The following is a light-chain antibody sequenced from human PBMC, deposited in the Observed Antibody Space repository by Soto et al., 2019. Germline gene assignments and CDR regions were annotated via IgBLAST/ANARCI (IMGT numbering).Light chain of an antibody. CDR1: SGSIGSSY. V-gene: IGLV6-57*01. CDR2: EDN. CDR3: QSYDTSNPLV. Sequence: NFMLTQPHSVSESPGKTVTISCTRSSGSIGSSYVQWYQQSPGSSPTTVIFEDNQRPTGVPVRFSGSIDSSSNSASLVISGLRTEDEADYYCQSYDTSNPLVFGGGTKLTVL. J-gene: IGLJ3*02.